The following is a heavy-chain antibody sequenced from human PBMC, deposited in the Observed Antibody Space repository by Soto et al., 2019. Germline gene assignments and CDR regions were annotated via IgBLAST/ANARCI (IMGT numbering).Heavy chain of an antibody. Sequence: PSETLSLTCTVSGGSISRSTYYWGWLRQPPGKGLEWIGSIYSSGSTYYHPSLKSRVTISVDTSKNQFFLRLSSVTAADTAVYYCATPVTSGYQALEVWGQGTVVTVSS. CDR1: GGSISRSTYY. J-gene: IGHJ3*01. D-gene: IGHD3-22*01. CDR2: IYSSGST. V-gene: IGHV4-39*01. CDR3: ATPVTSGYQALEV.